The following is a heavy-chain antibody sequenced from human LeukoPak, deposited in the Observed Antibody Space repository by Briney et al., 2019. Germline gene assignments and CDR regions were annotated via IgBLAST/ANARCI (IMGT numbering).Heavy chain of an antibody. J-gene: IGHJ4*02. V-gene: IGHV3-7*04. CDR2: MNQVGNEK. CDR1: KFTFSSYW. CDR3: ARGTYYYEF. D-gene: IGHD3-16*01. Sequence: GGSLRLSCAASKFTFSSYWMSWVRQAPGKGLEWVAYMNQVGNEKNYLDSVKGRFTISRDNAKNSLYLRMTSLRAEDTAVYYCARGTYYYEFWGQGTLVTVSS.